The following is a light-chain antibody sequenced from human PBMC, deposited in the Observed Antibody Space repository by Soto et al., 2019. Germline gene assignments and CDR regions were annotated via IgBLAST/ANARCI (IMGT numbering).Light chain of an antibody. V-gene: IGKV3-15*01. J-gene: IGKJ5*01. CDR2: DAS. CDR3: QQYNNWPIT. Sequence: ETVMTQSPATLSVSPGERAPLSCRASQSISSNLAWYQQKPGQAPGLLIYDASTRATGIPARFSGSGSGTEFTLTISSLQSEDFAVYYCQQYNNWPITFGQGTRLEIK. CDR1: QSISSN.